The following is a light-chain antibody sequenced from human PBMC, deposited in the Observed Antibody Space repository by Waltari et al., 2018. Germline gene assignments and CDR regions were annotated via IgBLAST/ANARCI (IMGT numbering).Light chain of an antibody. J-gene: IGLJ3*02. V-gene: IGLV2-14*03. CDR1: NSDVGGYNY. Sequence: QSALTQPASVSGSPGQSITISCTGTNSDVGGYNYVSWFQQHPGTAPRLMIFGVSDRPSGVSNRFSGSKSSNTASLTIAGLQAEDEAHYYCASYTSSYTWVFGGGTKLTVL. CDR2: GVS. CDR3: ASYTSSYTWV.